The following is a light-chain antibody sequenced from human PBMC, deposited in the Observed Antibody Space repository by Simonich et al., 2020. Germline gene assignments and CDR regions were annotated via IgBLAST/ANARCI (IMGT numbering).Light chain of an antibody. CDR2: DAS. J-gene: IGKJ4*01. Sequence: EIVLTQSPATLSLSPGERAPLSCRASQSVSSYLAWYQQKPGQAPRLLIYDASNRATGIPARFSGSGSGTDFTLTISRLEPEDFAVYYCQQYGSSPLTFGGGTKVEIK. CDR3: QQYGSSPLT. CDR1: QSVSSY. V-gene: IGKV3-20*01.